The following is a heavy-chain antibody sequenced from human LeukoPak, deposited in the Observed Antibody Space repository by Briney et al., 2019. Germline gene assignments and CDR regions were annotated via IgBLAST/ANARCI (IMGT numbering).Heavy chain of an antibody. J-gene: IGHJ4*02. CDR2: INQKGSEK. CDR1: GFTFSNYW. Sequence: GGSLRLSCVASGFTFSNYWMNWVRQAPGKGLEWVANINQKGSEKYYVDSVKGRFTISRDNAKNSLYLRMNSLRAEDTAVYYCARDGVRYDFWSGSVDYWGQGTRVTVS. V-gene: IGHV3-7*01. CDR3: ARDGVRYDFWSGSVDY. D-gene: IGHD3-3*01.